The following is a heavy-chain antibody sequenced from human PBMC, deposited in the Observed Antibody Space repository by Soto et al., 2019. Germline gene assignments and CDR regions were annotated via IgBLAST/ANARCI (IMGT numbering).Heavy chain of an antibody. J-gene: IGHJ4*02. CDR1: GFTFSSYG. Sequence: GGSLRLSCAASGFTFSSYGMHWVRQAPGKGLEWVAVISYDGSNKYYADSVKGRFTISRDNSKNTLYLQMNSLRAEDTAVYYCAKDKDDSSFDYWGQGTLVTVSS. V-gene: IGHV3-30*18. CDR2: ISYDGSNK. CDR3: AKDKDDSSFDY. D-gene: IGHD3-16*01.